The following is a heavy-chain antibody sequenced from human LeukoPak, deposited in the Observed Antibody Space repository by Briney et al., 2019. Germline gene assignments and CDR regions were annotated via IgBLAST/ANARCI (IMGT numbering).Heavy chain of an antibody. CDR3: ARDWSSSSDSSYDRYYYGMDV. V-gene: IGHV1-46*01. Sequence: ASVKVSRKASGYTFTSYYMHWVRQAPGQGLEWMGIINPSGGSTSYAQKFQGRVTMTRDTSTSTVYMELSSLRSEDTAVYYCARDWSSSSDSSYDRYYYGMDVWGQGTTVTVSS. CDR1: GYTFTSYY. D-gene: IGHD6-6*01. CDR2: INPSGGST. J-gene: IGHJ6*02.